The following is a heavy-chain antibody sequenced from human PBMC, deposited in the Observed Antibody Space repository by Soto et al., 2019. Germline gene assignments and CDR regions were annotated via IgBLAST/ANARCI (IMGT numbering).Heavy chain of an antibody. J-gene: IGHJ5*02. CDR2: IYYSGST. CDR1: GGSISSSSYY. D-gene: IGHD3-9*01. V-gene: IGHV4-39*01. Sequence: SETLSLTCTVSGGSISSSSYYWGWIRQPPGKGLEWIGSIYYSGSTYYNPSLKSRVTISVDTSKNQFSLKLSSVTAADTAVYYCARPHPAYDILTGYYSPHGHNWFDPWGQGTLVTVSS. CDR3: ARPHPAYDILTGYYSPHGHNWFDP.